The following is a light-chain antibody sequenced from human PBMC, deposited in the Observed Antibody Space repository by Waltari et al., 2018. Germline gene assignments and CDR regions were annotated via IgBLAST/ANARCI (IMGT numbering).Light chain of an antibody. CDR2: WAS. CDR1: QSVLYTTNDKDY. J-gene: IGKJ4*01. V-gene: IGKV4-1*01. Sequence: DIVMTQSPDSLAVSLGERATINCKSSQSVLYTTNDKDYLAWYQQKPGQPPKLLIYWASTRESGVPDRFRGSGSGTDFTLTINSLQAEDVAVYYCQQYYSTPLTFGGGIKVEIK. CDR3: QQYYSTPLT.